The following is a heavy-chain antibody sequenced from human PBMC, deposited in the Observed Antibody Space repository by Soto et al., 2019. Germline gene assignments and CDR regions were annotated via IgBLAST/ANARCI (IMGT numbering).Heavy chain of an antibody. CDR1: GCIFSSHA. D-gene: IGHD1-26*01. CDR2: IWHDGTKT. Sequence: QVQLVESGGGVVQPGRSLRLSCAASGCIFSSHAMHWFRRPPVKGLEWVAEIWHDGTKTYYADSVKGRFTISRDSSKNTLYLDMTNLRAEDTAVYHCGRDDRELGASADYWGQGTLVSVSS. J-gene: IGHJ4*02. CDR3: GRDDRELGASADY. V-gene: IGHV3-33*01.